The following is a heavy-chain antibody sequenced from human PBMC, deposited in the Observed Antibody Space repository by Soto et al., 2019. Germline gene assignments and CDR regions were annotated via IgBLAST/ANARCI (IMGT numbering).Heavy chain of an antibody. Sequence: PSETLSLTCAVYGGSFSGYYWSRIRQPPGKGLEWIGEINHSGSTNYNPSLKSRVTISVDTSKNQFSLKLSSVTAADTAVYYCARVRSNIVVVPAAIMWFDYWGQGTLVTVSS. CDR1: GGSFSGYY. J-gene: IGHJ4*02. D-gene: IGHD2-2*02. CDR3: ARVRSNIVVVPAAIMWFDY. CDR2: INHSGST. V-gene: IGHV4-34*01.